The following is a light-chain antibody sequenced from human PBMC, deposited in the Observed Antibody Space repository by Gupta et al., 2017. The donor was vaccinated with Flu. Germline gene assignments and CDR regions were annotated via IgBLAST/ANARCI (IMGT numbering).Light chain of an antibody. CDR3: SSFAGSNNLL. J-gene: IGLJ2*01. CDR1: SSDVVGYNF. Sequence: HSALTQPPSASGSPGQSVTISCTGTSSDVVGYNFVSWYQHHPGKVPNLMIYEVTKRPSGVPDRFTGSKSGNTASLTVSGRHAEEEADYYCSSFAGSNNLLFGGGTKLTVL. CDR2: EVT. V-gene: IGLV2-8*01.